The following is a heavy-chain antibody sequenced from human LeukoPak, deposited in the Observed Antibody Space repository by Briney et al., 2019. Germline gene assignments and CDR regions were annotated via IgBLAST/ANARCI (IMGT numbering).Heavy chain of an antibody. CDR2: ISGSGGST. D-gene: IGHD3-10*01. V-gene: IGHV3-23*01. J-gene: IGHJ4*02. CDR1: GFTFSSYA. Sequence: GGSLRLFCAASGFTFSSYAMSWVRQAPGEGLEWVSAISGSGGSTYYADSVRGRFTISRDNSKNTLYLQMNSLRAEDTAVYYCANIQAMVRGVTADYWGQGTLVTVSS. CDR3: ANIQAMVRGVTADY.